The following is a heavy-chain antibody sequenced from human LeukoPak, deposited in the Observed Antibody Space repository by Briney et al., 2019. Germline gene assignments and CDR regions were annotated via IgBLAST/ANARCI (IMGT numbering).Heavy chain of an antibody. D-gene: IGHD5-24*01. CDR3: ARDWVYKIDY. CDR2: ISHDGII. Sequence: RPGGSLRLSCETAGFTFSSNVMHWVRRTPGKGLVWVSRISHDGIISYADSVKGRFTISRDNAKNTLILQMNSLRVEDTAVYYCARDWVYKIDYWGRGTLVTVSS. CDR1: GFTFSSNV. V-gene: IGHV3-74*01. J-gene: IGHJ4*02.